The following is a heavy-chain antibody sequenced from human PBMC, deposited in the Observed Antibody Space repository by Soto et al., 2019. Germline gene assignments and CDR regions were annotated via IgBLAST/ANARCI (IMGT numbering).Heavy chain of an antibody. Sequence: QVQLVQSGAEVKKPGSSVMVSCKASGGTFSSYAISWVRQAPGQGLEWMGGIIPIFGTANYAQKFQGRGTITADESTSTAYMELSSLRSEDTAVYYCARASGIAAAGDYYYGMDVWGQGTTVTVSS. CDR1: GGTFSSYA. J-gene: IGHJ6*02. CDR2: IIPIFGTA. CDR3: ARASGIAAAGDYYYGMDV. V-gene: IGHV1-69*01. D-gene: IGHD6-13*01.